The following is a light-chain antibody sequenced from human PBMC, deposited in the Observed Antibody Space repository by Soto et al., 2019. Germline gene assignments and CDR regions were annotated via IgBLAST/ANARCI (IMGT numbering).Light chain of an antibody. CDR1: QSVSSY. CDR2: DAS. J-gene: IGKJ5*01. Sequence: EIVLTQSPATLSLSPGERATLSCRASQSVSSYLAWYQQKPXXXPRLLIYDASNRATGIPARFSGSGSGTDFTLTISSLEPEDFAVYYCQQRSNWPPEVTFGQGTRLEIK. V-gene: IGKV3-11*01. CDR3: QQRSNWPPEVT.